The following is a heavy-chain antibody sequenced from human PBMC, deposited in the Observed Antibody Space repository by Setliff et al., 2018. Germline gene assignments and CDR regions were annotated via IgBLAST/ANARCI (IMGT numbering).Heavy chain of an antibody. J-gene: IGHJ4*02. Sequence: PSETLSLTCTVSRGSINSHYWSWIRQPAGKGLEWIGRILGSGSTNYNPSLKSRVTMSIDTSKNQFFLKVRSVTAADTAVYYCARDRGSNNSPEDFDYWGLGTLVTVSS. V-gene: IGHV4-4*07. CDR3: ARDRGSNNSPEDFDY. D-gene: IGHD1-1*01. CDR1: RGSINSHY. CDR2: ILGSGST.